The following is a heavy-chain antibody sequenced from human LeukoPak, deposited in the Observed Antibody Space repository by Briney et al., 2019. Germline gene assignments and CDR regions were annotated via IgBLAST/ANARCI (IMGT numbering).Heavy chain of an antibody. CDR2: IKSKTDGGTT. J-gene: IGHJ4*02. V-gene: IGHV3-15*01. CDR3: AKDRYSILDY. CDR1: GFTFSNAW. D-gene: IGHD4-11*01. Sequence: GGSLRLSCAASGFTFSNAWMSWVRQAPGKGLEWGGRIKSKTDGGTTDYAAPVKGRFTISRDDSKNKLYLQMNSLRAEDTAVYYCAKDRYSILDYWGQGTLVTVSS.